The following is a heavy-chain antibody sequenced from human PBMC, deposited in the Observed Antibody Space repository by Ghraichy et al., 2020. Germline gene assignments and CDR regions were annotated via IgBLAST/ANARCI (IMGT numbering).Heavy chain of an antibody. V-gene: IGHV3-23*01. J-gene: IGHJ4*02. CDR2: ISISGGSA. D-gene: IGHD1-26*01. Sequence: GGSLRLSCAASGFTFSSYAMSWVRQAPGKGLEWVSTISISGGSAYYADSVKGRFTISRDISKNTLYLQMNSLRAEDTAVYYCAKKIRISGGYSFWGQGTLVTVSS. CDR1: GFTFSSYA. CDR3: AKKIRISGGYSF.